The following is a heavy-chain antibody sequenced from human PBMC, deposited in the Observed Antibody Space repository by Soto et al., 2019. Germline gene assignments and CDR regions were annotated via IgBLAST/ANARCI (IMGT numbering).Heavy chain of an antibody. CDR2: ISGSGGST. CDR1: GFTFSSYA. V-gene: IGHV3-23*01. D-gene: IGHD6-19*01. J-gene: IGHJ3*02. CDR3: AKDQGNRAVDGTVAFDI. Sequence: GGSLRLSCAASGFTFSSYAMSWVRQAPGKGLEWVSAISGSGGSTYYADSMKGGFTITRATSKNTLYLQMNSMRAEDTAVYYCAKDQGNRAVDGTVAFDIWGQGTMVTVSS.